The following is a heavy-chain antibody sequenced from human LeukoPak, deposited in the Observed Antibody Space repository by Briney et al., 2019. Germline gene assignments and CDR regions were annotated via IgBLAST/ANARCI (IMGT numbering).Heavy chain of an antibody. CDR1: GGSFSGYY. Sequence: SETLSLTCAVYGGSFSGYYWSWIRQPPGKGLEWIGEINHSGSTNYNPSLKSRVTISVDTSKNQFSLKLSSVTAADTAVYYCARGRKTTVTQKYYFDYWGQGTLVTVSS. CDR3: ARGRKTTVTQKYYFDY. D-gene: IGHD4-17*01. J-gene: IGHJ4*02. CDR2: INHSGST. V-gene: IGHV4-34*01.